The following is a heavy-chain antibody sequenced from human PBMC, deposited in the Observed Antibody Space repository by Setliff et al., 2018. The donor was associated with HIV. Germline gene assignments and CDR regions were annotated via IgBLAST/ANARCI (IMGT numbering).Heavy chain of an antibody. D-gene: IGHD3-3*01. CDR1: GDSISSYY. Sequence: SETLSLTCTVSGDSISSYYWSWIRQPPGKGLEWIGYIYYSGSTNYNPSLKSRVTISVDTSKNQFSLNLNSVTATDTAVYYCARYIVGYYNFWSGFKFDPWGQGTLVTVSS. V-gene: IGHV4-59*08. CDR3: ARYIVGYYNFWSGFKFDP. J-gene: IGHJ5*02. CDR2: IYYSGST.